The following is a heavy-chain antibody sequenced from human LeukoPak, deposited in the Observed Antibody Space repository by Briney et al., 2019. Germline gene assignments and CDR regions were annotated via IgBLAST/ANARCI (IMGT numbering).Heavy chain of an antibody. J-gene: IGHJ5*02. V-gene: IGHV3-7*01. CDR2: IKQDGGEQ. CDR3: AREVHATFDP. D-gene: IGHD3-10*01. Sequence: PGGSLRLSCAASGFAFSDYWMTWLRQAPGKRPEWVASIKQDGGEQFYVDSVKGRSTISKDNAESSLYLQMKSLRAEDTAVYYCAREVHATFDPWGQGTLVTVSS. CDR1: GFAFSDYW.